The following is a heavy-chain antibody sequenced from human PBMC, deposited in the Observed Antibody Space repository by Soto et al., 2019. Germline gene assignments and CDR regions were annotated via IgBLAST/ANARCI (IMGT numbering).Heavy chain of an antibody. D-gene: IGHD5-18*01. V-gene: IGHV3-23*01. CDR1: GFTFSSYA. J-gene: IGHJ4*02. CDR3: AKRAGDGYRDS. CDR2: ISGAGDST. Sequence: EVQLLESGGGLVQPGGSLRLSCAASGFTFSSYAMNWVRQAPGKGPEWVSFISGAGDSTYYADSVKGRSTISRDNSRNTLYLQMNSLTAEDTAIYYCAKRAGDGYRDSWGQGSVVTVSS.